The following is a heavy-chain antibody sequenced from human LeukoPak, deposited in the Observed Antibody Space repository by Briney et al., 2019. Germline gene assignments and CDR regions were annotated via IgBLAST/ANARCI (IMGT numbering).Heavy chain of an antibody. CDR2: INHSGST. CDR1: GDSISDYY. Sequence: SETLSLTCSVAGDSISDYYYNWIRQAPGKGLEWIGEINHSGSTNYNPSLKSRVTISVDTSKNQFSLKLSSVTAADTAVYYCARERRYYYDSSGIFDYWGQGTLVTVSS. CDR3: ARERRYYYDSSGIFDY. V-gene: IGHV4-34*01. J-gene: IGHJ4*02. D-gene: IGHD3-22*01.